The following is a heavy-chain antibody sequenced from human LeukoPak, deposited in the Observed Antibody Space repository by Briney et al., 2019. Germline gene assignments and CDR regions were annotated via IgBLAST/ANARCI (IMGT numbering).Heavy chain of an antibody. V-gene: IGHV3-66*02. CDR3: ARGTPGSAVDY. D-gene: IGHD1-1*01. Sequence: PGGSLRLSCAASGFTVITYYMTWVRQAPGKGLEWVSAIYSGGSTYYADSVKGRFTISRDNSRNTLYLQMNSLRPEDTAVYYCARGTPGSAVDYWGQGTLVTVSS. CDR2: IYSGGST. J-gene: IGHJ4*02. CDR1: GFTVITYY.